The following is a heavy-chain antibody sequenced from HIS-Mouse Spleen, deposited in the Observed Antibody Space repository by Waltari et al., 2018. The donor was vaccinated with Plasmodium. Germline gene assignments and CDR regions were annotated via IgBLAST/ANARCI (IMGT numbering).Heavy chain of an antibody. CDR1: GFTVGSNY. V-gene: IGHV3-53*02. D-gene: IGHD7-27*01. J-gene: IGHJ4*02. Sequence: EVQLVETGGGLIQPRGSLRLPCAASGFTVGSNYMSWVRQAPGKGLEWVSVIYSGGSTYYADSVKGRFTISRDNSKNTLYLQMNSLRAEDTAVYYCARAAIAWGSPYYFDYWGQGTLVTVSS. CDR3: ARAAIAWGSPYYFDY. CDR2: IYSGGST.